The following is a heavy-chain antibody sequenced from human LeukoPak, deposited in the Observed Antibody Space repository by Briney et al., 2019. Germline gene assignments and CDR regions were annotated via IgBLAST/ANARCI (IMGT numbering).Heavy chain of an antibody. V-gene: IGHV3-30*18. J-gene: IGHJ4*02. CDR1: GFIFSSYG. CDR2: ISYDGGNK. CDR3: AKGGPFWVPAAYGECYFDS. D-gene: IGHD2-2*01. Sequence: GGSLRLSCAASGFIFSSYGMHWVRQAPAKGLEWVALISYDGGNKYYADSVKGRFTISRDNSKNTLFLQMNSLRSEDTAVYYCAKGGPFWVPAAYGECYFDSWGQGTLVTVSS.